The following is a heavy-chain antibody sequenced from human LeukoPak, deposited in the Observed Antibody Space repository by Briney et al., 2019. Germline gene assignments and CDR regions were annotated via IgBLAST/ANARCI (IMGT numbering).Heavy chain of an antibody. V-gene: IGHV3-48*04. J-gene: IGHJ4*02. CDR3: ARDTKDY. D-gene: IGHD2-8*01. CDR1: GFTFSNYW. Sequence: PGGSLRLSCAASGFTFSNYWMTWVRQAPGKGLEWISYISTTGDRVQYADSVKGRFTISRDNTKNSLYLQLNSLRAEDTAIYYCARDTKDYWGQGTLVTVSS. CDR2: ISTTGDRV.